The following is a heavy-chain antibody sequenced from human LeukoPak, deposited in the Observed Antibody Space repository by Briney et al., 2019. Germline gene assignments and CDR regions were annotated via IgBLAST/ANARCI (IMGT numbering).Heavy chain of an antibody. Sequence: GGSLRLSCAASGLTFSSSAITWVRQAPGKGLEWVSDITGSGGSTYYADSGKGRFTISRDNSKNTLYLQMNSLRAEGTAVYYCAKVATGNYYEYWGQGTLVTVSS. CDR2: ITGSGGST. CDR3: AKVATGNYYEY. J-gene: IGHJ4*02. D-gene: IGHD3-22*01. CDR1: GLTFSSSA. V-gene: IGHV3-23*01.